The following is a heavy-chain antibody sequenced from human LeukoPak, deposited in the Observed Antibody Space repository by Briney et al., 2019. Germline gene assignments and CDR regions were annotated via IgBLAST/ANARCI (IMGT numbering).Heavy chain of an antibody. J-gene: IGHJ4*02. CDR1: GFTFNNYA. V-gene: IGHV3-23*01. CDR2: ISRDGGAA. D-gene: IGHD2-2*01. CDR3: AKSADLFYFDH. Sequence: PGGSLRLSCVPSGFTFNNYAMTWVRQAPGKGLEWVPLISRDGGAANYADSVQGRFTISRDNSKNTVSLRMDRLRAEDTAVYYCAKSADLFYFDHWGQGTLVTVSS.